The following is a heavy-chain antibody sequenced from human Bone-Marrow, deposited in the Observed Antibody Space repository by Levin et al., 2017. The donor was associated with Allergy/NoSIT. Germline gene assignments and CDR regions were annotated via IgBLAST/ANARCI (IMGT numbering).Heavy chain of an antibody. V-gene: IGHV1-18*01. D-gene: IGHD3-16*02. J-gene: IGHJ3*02. CDR1: GYTFTSYG. CDR2: ISAYNGNT. CDR3: ARFVHIWGSYRWGLDAFDI. Sequence: EASVKVSCKASGYTFTSYGISWVRQAPGQGLEWMGWISAYNGNTNYAQKLQGRVTMTTDTSTSTAYMELRSLRSDDTAVYYCARFVHIWGSYRWGLDAFDIWGQGTMVTVSS.